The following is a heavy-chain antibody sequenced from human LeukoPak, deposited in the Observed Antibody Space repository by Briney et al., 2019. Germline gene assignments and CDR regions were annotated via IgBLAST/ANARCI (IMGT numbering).Heavy chain of an antibody. J-gene: IGHJ4*02. CDR3: ARDRYYDFWSGYYRFDY. Sequence: ASVKVSCKASGYTFTSYYMHWVRQAPGQGLEWMGIINPSGGSTSYAQKFQGRVTMTRDMSTSTVYMELSSLRSEDTAVYYCARDRYYDFWSGYYRFDYWGQGTLVTVSS. V-gene: IGHV1-46*01. D-gene: IGHD3-3*01. CDR2: INPSGGST. CDR1: GYTFTSYY.